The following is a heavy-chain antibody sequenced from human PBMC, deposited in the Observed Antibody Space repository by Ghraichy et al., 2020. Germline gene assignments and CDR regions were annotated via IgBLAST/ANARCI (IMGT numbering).Heavy chain of an antibody. CDR3: ARVTVDHRGTINFDY. J-gene: IGHJ4*02. D-gene: IGHD3-16*01. CDR2: INHSGST. V-gene: IGHV4-34*01. CDR1: GGSFSGYY. Sequence: SETLSLTCAVYGGSFSGYYWSWIRQPPGKGLEWIGEINHSGSTNYNPSLKSRVTISVDTSKNQFSLKLSSVTAADTAVYYCARVTVDHRGTINFDYWGQGTLVTVSS.